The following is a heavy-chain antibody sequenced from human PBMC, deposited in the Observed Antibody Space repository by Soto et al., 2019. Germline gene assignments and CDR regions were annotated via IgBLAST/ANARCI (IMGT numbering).Heavy chain of an antibody. D-gene: IGHD2-21*01. CDR1: GGTFSSYA. CDR3: ARDWGGPTRTRNVAPDY. J-gene: IGHJ4*02. CDR2: IIPILGIA. V-gene: IGHV1-69*04. Sequence: SVKVSCKASGGTFSSYAISWVRQAPGQGLEWMGRIIPILGIANYAQKFQGRFTISRDNSKSTVYMQMNSLRAEDTAVYYCARDWGGPTRTRNVAPDYWGQGTLVTVSS.